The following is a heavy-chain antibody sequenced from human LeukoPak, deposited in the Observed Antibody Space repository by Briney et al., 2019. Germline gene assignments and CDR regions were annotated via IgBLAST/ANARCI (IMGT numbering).Heavy chain of an antibody. J-gene: IGHJ4*02. D-gene: IGHD3-3*01. V-gene: IGHV1-46*01. CDR3: AISTIFGVVTTYFDY. CDR2: INPSGGST. Sequence: ASVKVSCKASGYTFTSYYMHWVRQAPGQGLEWMGIINPSGGSTSYAQKFQGRVTMTRDTSTSTVYMELRSLRSEDTAVYYCAISTIFGVVTTYFDYWGQGTLVTVSS. CDR1: GYTFTSYY.